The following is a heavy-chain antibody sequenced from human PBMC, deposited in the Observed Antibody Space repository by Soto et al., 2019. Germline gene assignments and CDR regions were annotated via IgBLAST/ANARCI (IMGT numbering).Heavy chain of an antibody. Sequence: QVQLQQWGAGLLKPSETRSLNCAVAGGCLSGYYWSWIRQPPGKGLEWIGEVKDGGHTNYSPSLRGRVTISSDTSNNQFSLRLNSVTAADTGVYYCARGHEGVVATRWDQGSLVTVSS. D-gene: IGHD5-12*01. CDR2: VKDGGHT. CDR1: GGCLSGYY. J-gene: IGHJ4*02. V-gene: IGHV4-34*01. CDR3: ARGHEGVVATR.